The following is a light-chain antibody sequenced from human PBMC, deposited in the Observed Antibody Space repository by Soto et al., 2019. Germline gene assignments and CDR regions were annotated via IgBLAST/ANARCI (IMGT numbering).Light chain of an antibody. CDR1: QGISNY. Sequence: DIQMTQSPSSLSASVGDRVTITCRASQGISNYLAWYQQKPGKVPKLLIYAASTLQSGVPSRFSGSGSGTDFTRTISSLQPEDVAVYYCQQYHTWPPQYTFGQGTKLQIK. J-gene: IGKJ2*01. V-gene: IGKV1-27*01. CDR3: QQYHTWPPQYT. CDR2: AAS.